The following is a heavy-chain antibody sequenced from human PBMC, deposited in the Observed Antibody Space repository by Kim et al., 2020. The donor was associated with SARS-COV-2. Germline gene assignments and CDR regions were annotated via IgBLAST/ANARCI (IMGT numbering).Heavy chain of an antibody. D-gene: IGHD2-2*03. CDR1: GGSISSYY. V-gene: IGHV4-59*01. Sequence: SETLSLTCTVSGGSISSYYWSWIRQPPGKGLEWIGYIYYSGSTNYNASLKSRVTISVDTSKNQFSLKLSSVTAADTAVYYCARMSGYCSSTSCSPAGGMDVWGQGTTVTVSS. CDR2: IYYSGST. CDR3: ARMSGYCSSTSCSPAGGMDV. J-gene: IGHJ6*02.